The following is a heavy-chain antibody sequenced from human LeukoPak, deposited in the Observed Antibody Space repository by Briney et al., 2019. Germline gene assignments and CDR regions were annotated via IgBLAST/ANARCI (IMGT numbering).Heavy chain of an antibody. J-gene: IGHJ4*02. CDR3: ARDGGTHFDY. CDR2: ICTAGDT. CDR1: GFTFSSYD. V-gene: IGHV3-13*01. Sequence: GGSLRLSCAASGFTFSSYDMHWVRHAPGKGLEWVSAICTAGDTYYPGSVKGRFTISRENAKNSLYLQMNSLRAGDTAVYYCARDGGTHFDYWGQGTLVTVSS. D-gene: IGHD3-16*01.